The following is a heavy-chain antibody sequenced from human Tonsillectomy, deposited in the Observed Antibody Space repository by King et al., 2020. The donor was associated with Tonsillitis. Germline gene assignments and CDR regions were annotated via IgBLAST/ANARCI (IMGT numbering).Heavy chain of an antibody. D-gene: IGHD6-13*01. J-gene: IGHJ3*02. CDR2: ISSSSSYI. CDR3: ARDSSSSSWYNLHAFDI. CDR1: GFTFSSYS. Sequence: VQLVESGGGLVNPGGSLRLSCAASGFTFSSYSMNWVRQAPGKGLEWVSSISSSSSYIYYADSVKGRFTISRDNAKNSLYLQMNSLRAEDTAVYYCARDSSSSSWYNLHAFDIWGQGTMVTVSS. V-gene: IGHV3-21*01.